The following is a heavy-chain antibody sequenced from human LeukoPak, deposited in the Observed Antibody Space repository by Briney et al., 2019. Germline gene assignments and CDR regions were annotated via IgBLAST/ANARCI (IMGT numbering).Heavy chain of an antibody. Sequence: SETLSLTCTVSGASIRSDDYYWSWIRQPPGKGLEWMGYIYDSGSTYYNPSLKSRITISVDTSENRFSLKLSSVTATDTAVYYCARDCSGGSCYGAFDIWGQGTMVTVSS. V-gene: IGHV4-30-4*01. CDR1: GASIRSDDYY. J-gene: IGHJ3*02. CDR2: IYDSGST. D-gene: IGHD2-15*01. CDR3: ARDCSGGSCYGAFDI.